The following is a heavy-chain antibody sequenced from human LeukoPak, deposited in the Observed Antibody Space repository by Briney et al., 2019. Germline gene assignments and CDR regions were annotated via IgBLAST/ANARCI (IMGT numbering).Heavy chain of an antibody. CDR3: ARDPGITMVREEFDY. Sequence: TGGSLRLSCAASGFTFSSYAMNWVRQAPGKGLEWASSISSSSSYIYYADSVKGRLTISRDNAKNSLYLQMNSLRAEDTAVYYCARDPGITMVREEFDYWGQGTLVTVSS. CDR1: GFTFSSYA. D-gene: IGHD3-10*01. CDR2: ISSSSSYI. V-gene: IGHV3-21*01. J-gene: IGHJ4*02.